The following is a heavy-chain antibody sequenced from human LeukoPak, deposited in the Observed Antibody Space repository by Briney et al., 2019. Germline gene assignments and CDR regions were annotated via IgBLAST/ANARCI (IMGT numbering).Heavy chain of an antibody. CDR2: ISYDGSNK. Sequence: PGGSLRLSCAASGFTFSSYAMHWVRQAPGKGLEWVAVISYDGSNKYYADSVKGRLTISRDNSKNTLYLQMNSLRAEDTAVYYCARAVISDYYDSSGYSDYWGQGTLVTVSS. CDR3: ARAVISDYYDSSGYSDY. D-gene: IGHD3-22*01. V-gene: IGHV3-30*04. J-gene: IGHJ4*02. CDR1: GFTFSSYA.